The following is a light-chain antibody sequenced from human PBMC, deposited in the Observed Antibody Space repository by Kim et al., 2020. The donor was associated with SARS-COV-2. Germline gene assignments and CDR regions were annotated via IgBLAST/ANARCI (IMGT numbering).Light chain of an antibody. V-gene: IGKV3-20*01. CDR3: QQYGSSPLT. CDR2: GAS. Sequence: EIVLTQYPGTLSLSPGERATLSCRASQSVSSIYLAWYQQKPGQAPRLLIYGASSRATGIPDRFSGSGSGTDFTLTISRLEPEDFAVYYCQQYGSSPLTFGGGTKVDIK. CDR1: QSVSSIY. J-gene: IGKJ4*01.